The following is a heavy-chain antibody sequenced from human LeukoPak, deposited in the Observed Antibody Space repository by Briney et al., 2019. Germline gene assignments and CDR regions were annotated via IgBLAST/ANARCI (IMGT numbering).Heavy chain of an antibody. CDR2: IKQDGSEK. CDR3: ARAPVGCSAGSCYSAYFDY. Sequence: PGGSLRLSCAASGFTFSSYWMSWVRQAPGKGLEWVANIKQDGSEKYYVDSVKGRFTISRDNAKNSLYLQMNSLRAEDTAVYYCARAPVGCSAGSCYSAYFDYWGQGTLVTVSS. J-gene: IGHJ4*02. CDR1: GFTFSSYW. V-gene: IGHV3-7*03. D-gene: IGHD2-15*01.